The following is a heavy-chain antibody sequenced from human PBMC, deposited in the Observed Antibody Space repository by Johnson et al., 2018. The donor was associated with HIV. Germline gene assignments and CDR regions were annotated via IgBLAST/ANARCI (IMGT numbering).Heavy chain of an antibody. CDR1: GITFSNAW. D-gene: IGHD1-1*01. V-gene: IGHV3-11*01. CDR2: ISRSGSTI. Sequence: QVQLVESGGGFVTPGGSLRLSCAASGITFSNAWMSWVRQAPGQGLEGVSSISRSGSTITYADSVKGRFTISRDNTKNSLYLQMNSLKTEDTGVYYCTTGLYWNDAFNIWGQGTMVSVSS. CDR3: TTGLYWNDAFNI. J-gene: IGHJ3*02.